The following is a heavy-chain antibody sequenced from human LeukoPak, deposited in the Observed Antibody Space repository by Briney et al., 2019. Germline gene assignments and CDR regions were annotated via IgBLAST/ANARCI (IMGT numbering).Heavy chain of an antibody. Sequence: GGSLRLSCAASGFTFSSYGMTWVRQAPGKGLEWVSAISGGGGSTYYADSVKGRFTISRDNFKDTLFLQMNSLRAEDTAVYYCAKAMNQYNFDSSGYPDPDNPWGQGTLVTVSS. CDR3: AKAMNQYNFDSSGYPDPDNP. CDR1: GFTFSSYG. V-gene: IGHV3-23*01. J-gene: IGHJ5*02. CDR2: ISGGGGST. D-gene: IGHD3-22*01.